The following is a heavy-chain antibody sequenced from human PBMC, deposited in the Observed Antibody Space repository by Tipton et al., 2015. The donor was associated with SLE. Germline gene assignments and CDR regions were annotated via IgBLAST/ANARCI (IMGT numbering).Heavy chain of an antibody. J-gene: IGHJ4*02. Sequence: TLSLTCTVSGGSISISSYYWGWIRQPPGKGLEWIGSIYYSGSTYYNPSLKSRVTISVDTSKNQFSLKLSSVTAADTAVYYCARQMGGSARNYYFDYWGQGTLVTVSS. CDR3: ARQMGGSARNYYFDY. CDR1: GGSISISSYY. D-gene: IGHD1-7*01. CDR2: IYYSGST. V-gene: IGHV4-39*01.